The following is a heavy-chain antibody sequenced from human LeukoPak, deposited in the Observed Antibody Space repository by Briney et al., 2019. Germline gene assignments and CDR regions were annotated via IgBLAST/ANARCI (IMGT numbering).Heavy chain of an antibody. J-gene: IGHJ4*02. Sequence: QTGGSLRLSCAASGFTFSIYNMNWVRQAPGKGLEWVSSISTSSSYIYYADSVKGRFSVSRDNAKNSLYLQMDSLRAEDTAVYYCARDSDGSGSYSFDYRGQGTLVTVSS. D-gene: IGHD3-10*01. CDR3: ARDSDGSGSYSFDY. CDR1: GFTFSIYN. CDR2: ISTSSSYI. V-gene: IGHV3-21*01.